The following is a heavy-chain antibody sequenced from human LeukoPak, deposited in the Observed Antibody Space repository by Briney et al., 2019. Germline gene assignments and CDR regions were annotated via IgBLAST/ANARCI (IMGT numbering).Heavy chain of an antibody. CDR3: ARDRGPHSKGKDY. D-gene: IGHD2-15*01. J-gene: IGHJ4*02. Sequence: PGESLRLSCAASGFIFSSYATSWVRQAPGKGLEWVSVIGGSGTSTYYADSVKGRFTISRDNSKNMLYLQMNSLRAEDTAVYYCARDRGPHSKGKDYWGQGTLVTVSS. CDR2: IGGSGTST. CDR1: GFIFSSYA. V-gene: IGHV3-23*01.